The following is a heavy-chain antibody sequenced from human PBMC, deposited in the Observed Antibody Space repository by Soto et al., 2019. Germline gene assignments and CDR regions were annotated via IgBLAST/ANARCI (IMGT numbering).Heavy chain of an antibody. Sequence: ASVKVSCKASGYTFTRSGISWVRQAPRQGLEWMGWINPNSGGTNYAQKFQGWVTMTRDTSISTAYMELSRLRSDDTAVYYCARAYYYDSSGYSYYYYGMDVWGQGTTVTVSS. D-gene: IGHD3-22*01. CDR3: ARAYYYDSSGYSYYYYGMDV. J-gene: IGHJ6*02. V-gene: IGHV1-2*04. CDR1: GYTFTRSG. CDR2: INPNSGGT.